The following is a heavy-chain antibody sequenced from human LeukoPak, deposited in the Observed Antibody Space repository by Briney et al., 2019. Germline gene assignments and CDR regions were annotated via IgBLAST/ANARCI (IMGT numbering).Heavy chain of an antibody. J-gene: IGHJ1*01. D-gene: IGHD1-26*01. V-gene: IGHV3-21*01. CDR1: GFSFSSYS. Sequence: GGSLRLSCAAAGFSFSSYSMNWVRQAPGKGLEWVSSISSSSSYIYYADSVKGRFTISRDNAKSSLYLQMNSLRAEDTAVYYCARDGSMNFQHWGQGTLVTVSS. CDR3: ARDGSMNFQH. CDR2: ISSSSSYI.